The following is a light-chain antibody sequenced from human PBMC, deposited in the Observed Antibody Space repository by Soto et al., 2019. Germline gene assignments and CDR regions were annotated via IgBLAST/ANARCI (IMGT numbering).Light chain of an antibody. CDR2: EVY. J-gene: IGLJ1*01. V-gene: IGLV2-8*01. CDR1: SSDVGGYNY. Sequence: QSALTQPPSASGSPGQSVTISCTGTSSDVGGYNYVSWYQQHPGKAPKLIIYEVYKRPSGVPDRFSGSKSGNTAALTVSGLQAEDEADYYCSSYVGTNIYVFGTGTKVTVL. CDR3: SSYVGTNIYV.